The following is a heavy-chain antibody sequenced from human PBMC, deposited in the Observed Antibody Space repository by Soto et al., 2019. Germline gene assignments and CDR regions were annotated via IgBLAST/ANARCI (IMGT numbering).Heavy chain of an antibody. D-gene: IGHD3-22*01. CDR1: GYTFTSYA. CDR2: INAGNGNT. V-gene: IGHV1-3*01. J-gene: IGHJ4*02. Sequence: QVQLVQSGAEVKKPGASVKVSCKASGYTFTSYAMHWVRQAPGQRLEWMGWINAGNGNTKYSQKFQGRVTITRDTSASTAYMELSSLRSEDTAVYYCARLDSSGYYYLTDYWGQGTLVTVAS. CDR3: ARLDSSGYYYLTDY.